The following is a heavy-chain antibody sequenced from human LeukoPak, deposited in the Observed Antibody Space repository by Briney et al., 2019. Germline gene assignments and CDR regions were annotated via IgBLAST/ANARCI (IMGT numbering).Heavy chain of an antibody. CDR2: IKYDGSDK. D-gene: IGHD6-19*01. V-gene: IGHV3-7*01. CDR3: ARPSFSSGSYFDH. J-gene: IGHJ4*02. Sequence: PGGSLRLSCAASGFTFSSYWMSWVRQAPGKGLEWVATIKYDGSDKYYVDSVRGRFTISRDNAKNSLYLQMNSLSGEDTAVYLCARPSFSSGSYFDHWGQGTLVTVSS. CDR1: GFTFSSYW.